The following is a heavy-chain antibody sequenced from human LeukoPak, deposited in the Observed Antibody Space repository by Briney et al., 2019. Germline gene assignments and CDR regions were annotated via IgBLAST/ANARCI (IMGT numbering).Heavy chain of an antibody. D-gene: IGHD6-19*01. J-gene: IGHJ5*02. CDR1: GFTFTSSA. Sequence: SVKVSCKASGFTFTSSAMQWVRQARGQRLEWIGWIVVGSGNTNYAQKFQERVTITRDMSTSTAYMELSSLRSEDTAVYYCARGRPYSSGVPPWFDPWGQGTLVIVSS. CDR3: ARGRPYSSGVPPWFDP. V-gene: IGHV1-58*02. CDR2: IVVGSGNT.